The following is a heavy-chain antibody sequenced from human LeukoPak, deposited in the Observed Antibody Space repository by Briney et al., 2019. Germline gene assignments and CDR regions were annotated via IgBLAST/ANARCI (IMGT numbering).Heavy chain of an antibody. CDR3: RSPFY. CDR2: IYSGGNT. Sequence: GRSLGLSCAASGFTFSSYGMHWVRQAPGKGLEWVSVIYSGGNTLYADSVKGRFTISRDNSKNTLYLQISSLRAEDTAIYYCRSPFYWGQGTLVTVSS. V-gene: IGHV3-66*01. J-gene: IGHJ4*02. CDR1: GFTFSSYG.